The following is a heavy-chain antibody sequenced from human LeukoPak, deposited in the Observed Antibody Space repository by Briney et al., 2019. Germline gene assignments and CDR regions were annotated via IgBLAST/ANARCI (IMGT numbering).Heavy chain of an antibody. V-gene: IGHV3-30-3*01. CDR3: ASHYYDSSGWSYYYFDY. J-gene: IGHJ4*02. Sequence: PGGSLRLSCAASGFTFSSYAMHWVRQAPGKGLEWVAVISYDGSNKYYADSGKGRFTISRDNTKNTLYLQMNSLRAEDTAVYYCASHYYDSSGWSYYYFDYWGQGTLVTVSS. D-gene: IGHD3-22*01. CDR2: ISYDGSNK. CDR1: GFTFSSYA.